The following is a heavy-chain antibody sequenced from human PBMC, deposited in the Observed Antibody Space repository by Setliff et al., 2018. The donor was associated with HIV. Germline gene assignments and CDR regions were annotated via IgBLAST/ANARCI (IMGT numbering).Heavy chain of an antibody. Sequence: WASVKVSCKTSGYTYTDSRITWVRQAPGQGLEWMGWIDSFKGNTKYAQKFQGRVTMITDTSTNTAYMELKSLRSDDTAVYYCARYRDSSDPGFYYMDIWGKGTTVTVSS. CDR3: ARYRDSSDPGFYYMDI. D-gene: IGHD3-22*01. CDR1: GYTYTDSR. CDR2: IDSFKGNT. V-gene: IGHV1-18*01. J-gene: IGHJ6*03.